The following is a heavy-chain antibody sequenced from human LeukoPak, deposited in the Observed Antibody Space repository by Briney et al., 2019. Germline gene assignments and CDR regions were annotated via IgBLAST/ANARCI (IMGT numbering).Heavy chain of an antibody. CDR2: ISGSGETT. CDR3: ARDYADYVGYFFFDY. CDR1: GFTFNNYA. D-gene: IGHD4-17*01. Sequence: GGSLRPSCAASGFTFNNYAMNWVRQAPGKGLEWVSSISGSGETTYYADSAKGRFTISRDNSQNTLYLQMNSLRAEDTAVYYCARDYADYVGYFFFDYWGQGTLVTVSS. V-gene: IGHV3-23*01. J-gene: IGHJ4*02.